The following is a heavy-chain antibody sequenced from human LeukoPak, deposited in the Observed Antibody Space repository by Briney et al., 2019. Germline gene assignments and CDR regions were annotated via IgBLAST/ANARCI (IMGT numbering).Heavy chain of an antibody. CDR2: ISSSGSAI. Sequence: PGGSLRLSCAASGFTFSSYEMNRVRQAPGKGLEWVSYISSSGSAIYYADSVKGRFTISRDNAKNSLHLQMNSLRAEDTAVYYCARVGILTGYSFDYWGQGTLVTVSS. CDR3: ARVGILTGYSFDY. V-gene: IGHV3-48*03. D-gene: IGHD3-9*01. J-gene: IGHJ4*02. CDR1: GFTFSSYE.